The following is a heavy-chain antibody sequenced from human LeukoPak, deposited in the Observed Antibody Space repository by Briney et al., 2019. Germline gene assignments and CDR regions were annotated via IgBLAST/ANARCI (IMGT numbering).Heavy chain of an antibody. Sequence: GGSLRLSCAASGFAFDSFTMTWVRQAPGKGPEWVVALSSDGRNKYYRDSVKGRFTISRDNSKNTLYLQMGSLSTDDTAVYYCARLRRAVVIVHDAFDIWGQGTMVTVS. CDR3: ARLRRAVVIVHDAFDI. CDR2: LSSDGRNK. J-gene: IGHJ3*02. CDR1: GFAFDSFT. D-gene: IGHD3-22*01. V-gene: IGHV3-30*04.